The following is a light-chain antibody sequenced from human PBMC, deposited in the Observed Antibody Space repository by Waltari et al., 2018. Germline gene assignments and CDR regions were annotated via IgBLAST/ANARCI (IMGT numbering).Light chain of an antibody. V-gene: IGLV3-21*02. Sequence: SYVLTQPPSVSVAPGQTALIPCAGGHIEPKNVPWYQQKPGRAPVLVLYNVDVRPPGIPGRFSGSNSGNTATLTIRRVEAGDESDYYCQVGDISTDRPGVEFGGGTKLTVL. CDR1: HIEPKN. J-gene: IGLJ2*01. CDR2: NVD. CDR3: QVGDISTDRPGVE.